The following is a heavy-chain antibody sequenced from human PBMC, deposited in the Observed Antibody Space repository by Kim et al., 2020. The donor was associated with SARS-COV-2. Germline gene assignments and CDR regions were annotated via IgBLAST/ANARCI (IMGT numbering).Heavy chain of an antibody. D-gene: IGHD6-19*01. Sequence: GNTGQAQRFQGRVTMTRNTYISTSYMELSSLRSEDTAVYYCARQYYFDYWGQGTLVTVSS. CDR3: ARQYYFDY. J-gene: IGHJ4*02. CDR2: GNT. V-gene: IGHV1-8*01.